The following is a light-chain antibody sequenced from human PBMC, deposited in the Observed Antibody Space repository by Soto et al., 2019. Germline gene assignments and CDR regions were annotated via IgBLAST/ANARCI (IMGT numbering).Light chain of an antibody. CDR1: PSVSSY. J-gene: IGKJ3*01. Sequence: EIVLTQSPATLSLSPGERATLSCRASPSVSSYLAWYQQKPGQAPRLLIYDASNTDTGIPARFSGRGSGTDFTLTISSLEPEDFAVYDCQQRSNWPLTFGPGTKVDIK. CDR2: DAS. V-gene: IGKV3-11*01. CDR3: QQRSNWPLT.